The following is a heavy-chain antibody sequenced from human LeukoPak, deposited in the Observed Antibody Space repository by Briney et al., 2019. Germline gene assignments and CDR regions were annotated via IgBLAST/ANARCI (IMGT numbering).Heavy chain of an antibody. CDR3: ARGAIAVAGPYYYYYMDV. J-gene: IGHJ6*03. Sequence: SETLSLTCTVSGGSISSYYWSWIRQPAGKGLEWVGRIYTSGSTNYNPSLKSRVTMSVDTSKNQFSLKLSSVTAADTAVYYCARGAIAVAGPYYYYYMDVWGKGTTVTISS. D-gene: IGHD6-19*01. V-gene: IGHV4-4*07. CDR1: GGSISSYY. CDR2: IYTSGST.